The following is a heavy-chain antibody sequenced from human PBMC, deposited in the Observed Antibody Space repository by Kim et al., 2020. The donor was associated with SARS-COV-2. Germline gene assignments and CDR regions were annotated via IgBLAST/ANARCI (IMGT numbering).Heavy chain of an antibody. CDR2: IRDSGGST. J-gene: IGHJ1*01. CDR3: AKVTSGCSGWFEYFQH. D-gene: IGHD6-19*01. V-gene: IGHV3-23*01. CDR1: GFTFNNYA. Sequence: GGSLRLSCAASGFTFNNYAMSWVRQAPGKGLEWVSGIRDSGGSTKHADSVKGRFSISRDNSKNTLYLQMDSLRAEDTAVYYCAKVTSGCSGWFEYFQHWGPGTLGSVSS.